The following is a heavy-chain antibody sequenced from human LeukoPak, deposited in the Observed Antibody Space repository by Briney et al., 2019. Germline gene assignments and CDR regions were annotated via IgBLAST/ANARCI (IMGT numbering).Heavy chain of an antibody. Sequence: ASVKVSCKASGYTFTGYYLHWVRQAPGQGLEWMGWINPNSGGTNYAQKSQGRVTMTRDTSISTAYMELSRLRSDDTAVYYCARVSHWDGSGSSPLLGYYYYYMDVWGKGTTVTISS. CDR3: ARVSHWDGSGSSPLLGYYYYYMDV. CDR2: INPNSGGT. V-gene: IGHV1-2*02. J-gene: IGHJ6*03. D-gene: IGHD3-10*01. CDR1: GYTFTGYY.